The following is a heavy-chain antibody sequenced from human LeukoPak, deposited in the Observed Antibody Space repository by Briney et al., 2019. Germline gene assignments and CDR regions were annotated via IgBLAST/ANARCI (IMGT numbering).Heavy chain of an antibody. J-gene: IGHJ5*02. CDR2: ISYEGSNK. CDR1: GFTFSIYG. CDR3: AKDGCSSTSCYWLWFDP. Sequence: GGSLRPSCAASGFTFSIYGMHWVRQAPGKVLEWVAVISYEGSNKYYADSVKGRFTISRDNSKNTLYLQMNSLRAEDTAVYYCAKDGCSSTSCYWLWFDPWGQGTLVTVSS. V-gene: IGHV3-30*18. D-gene: IGHD2-2*01.